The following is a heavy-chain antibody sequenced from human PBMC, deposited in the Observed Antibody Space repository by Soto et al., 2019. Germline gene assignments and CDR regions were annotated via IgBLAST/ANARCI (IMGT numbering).Heavy chain of an antibody. CDR3: ARIRRRPRTVTTSGDFDY. J-gene: IGHJ4*02. V-gene: IGHV3-48*01. CDR2: ISSSSSTI. CDR1: GFTFSSYS. D-gene: IGHD4-17*01. Sequence: PGGSLRLSCAASGFTFSSYSMNWVRQAPGKGLEWVSYISSSSSTIYYADSVKGRFTISRDNAKNSLYLQMNSLRAEDTAVYYCARIRRRPRTVTTSGDFDYWGQGTLVTVSS.